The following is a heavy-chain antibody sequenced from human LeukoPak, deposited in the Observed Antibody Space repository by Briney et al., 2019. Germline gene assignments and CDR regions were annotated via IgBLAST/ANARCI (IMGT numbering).Heavy chain of an antibody. D-gene: IGHD3-10*01. CDR1: GFTFSSYW. Sequence: PGGSLRLSCAASGFTFSSYWMHWVRQAPGKGLVWVSRINSDGSSTSYADSVKGRFTISRDNAKNTLYLQMNSLRAEDTAVYYCARVGRNYYGSGSYHYFDYWGQGTLVTVSS. V-gene: IGHV3-74*01. CDR2: INSDGSST. CDR3: ARVGRNYYGSGSYHYFDY. J-gene: IGHJ4*02.